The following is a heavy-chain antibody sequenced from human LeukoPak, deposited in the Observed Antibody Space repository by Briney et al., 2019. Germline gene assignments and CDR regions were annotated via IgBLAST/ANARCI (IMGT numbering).Heavy chain of an antibody. CDR2: IYHSGST. CDR3: ARARYSGSSTPYYFDY. Sequence: NTSETLSLTCTVSGGSISSYYWSWIRQPPGKGLEWIGYIYHSGSTYFNPSLKSRVTISVDRSKNQFSLKLSSVTAADTAVYYCARARYSGSSTPYYFDYWGQGTLVTVSS. D-gene: IGHD1-26*01. CDR1: GGSISSYY. V-gene: IGHV4-59*12. J-gene: IGHJ4*02.